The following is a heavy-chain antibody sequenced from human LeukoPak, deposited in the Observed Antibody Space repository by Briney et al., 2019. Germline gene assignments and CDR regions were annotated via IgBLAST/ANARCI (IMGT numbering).Heavy chain of an antibody. CDR3: ARGADSSGYYSIFYFDY. Sequence: SETLSLTCTVSGGSISSYYWNWIRQPPGKGLEWIGYIYYSGSTNYNPSPKSRVTISVDTSKNQFSLKLSSVTAADTAVYYCARGADSSGYYSIFYFDYWGQGTLVTVSS. CDR2: IYYSGST. V-gene: IGHV4-59*01. J-gene: IGHJ4*02. D-gene: IGHD3-22*01. CDR1: GGSISSYY.